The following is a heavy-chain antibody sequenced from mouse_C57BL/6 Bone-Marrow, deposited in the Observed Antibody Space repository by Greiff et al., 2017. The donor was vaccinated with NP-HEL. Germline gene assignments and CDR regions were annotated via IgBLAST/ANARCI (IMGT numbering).Heavy chain of an antibody. D-gene: IGHD3-2*02. V-gene: IGHV1-72*01. CDR2: IGPNSGGT. J-gene: IGHJ3*01. CDR1: GYTFTSYW. CDR3: ARSKAQATWFAY. Sequence: QVQLQQPGAELVKPGASVKLSCKASGYTFTSYWMHWVMQWPGRGLEWIGRIGPNSGGTKYNEKFKGKATLTVDKPSSTAYMQLSSLTSEDSAVYYCARSKAQATWFAYWGQGTLVTVSA.